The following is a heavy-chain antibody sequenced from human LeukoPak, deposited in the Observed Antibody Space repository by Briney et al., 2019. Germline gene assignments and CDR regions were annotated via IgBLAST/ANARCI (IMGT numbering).Heavy chain of an antibody. CDR1: GFTFTSSA. Sequence: GTSVKVSCKASGFTFTSSAVQWVRQARGQRLEWIGWIVVGSGNTNYAQKFQERVTITRDMSTSTAYMELSSLRSEDTAVYYCARERRSTGSWPGYYYGMDVWGQGTTVTVSS. V-gene: IGHV1-58*01. CDR2: IVVGSGNT. J-gene: IGHJ6*02. D-gene: IGHD5/OR15-5a*01. CDR3: ARERRSTGSWPGYYYGMDV.